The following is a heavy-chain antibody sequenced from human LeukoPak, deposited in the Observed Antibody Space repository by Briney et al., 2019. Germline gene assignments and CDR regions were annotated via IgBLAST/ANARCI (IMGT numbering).Heavy chain of an antibody. J-gene: IGHJ6*02. CDR1: GFTLSSYW. V-gene: IGHV3-7*01. D-gene: IGHD6-13*01. CDR3: ARCIAAAPYHSYGMDV. CDR2: IKQGGSEK. Sequence: PGGSLRLSCEASGFTLSSYWMSWVRQAPGKGLEWVANIKQGGSEKYYVDSVKGRFTVSRDNAKNSLYLQMNSLRAEDTAVYYCARCIAAAPYHSYGMDVWGQGTTVTVSS.